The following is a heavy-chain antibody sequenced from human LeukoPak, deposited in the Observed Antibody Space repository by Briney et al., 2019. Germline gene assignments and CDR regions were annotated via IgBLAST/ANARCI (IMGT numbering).Heavy chain of an antibody. J-gene: IGHJ4*01. CDR3: ARGDIYYYGSGIVDY. Sequence: GGSLRLSCAASGFTFSSYSMNWVRQAPGKGLEWVSYISSSSSTIYYADSVKGRFTISRDNAKNSLYLQMNSLRDEDTAVYYCARGDIYYYGSGIVDYWGQGTLVTVSS. CDR1: GFTFSSYS. V-gene: IGHV3-48*02. CDR2: ISSSSSTI. D-gene: IGHD3-10*01.